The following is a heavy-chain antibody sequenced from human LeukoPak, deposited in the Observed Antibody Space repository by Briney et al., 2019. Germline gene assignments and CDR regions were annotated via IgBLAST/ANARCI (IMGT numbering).Heavy chain of an antibody. D-gene: IGHD5-12*01. CDR3: ARSAWTYDY. J-gene: IGHJ4*02. CDR2: IFYSGST. V-gene: IGHV4-39*07. Sequence: SETLSLTCTVSGGYISSSNYYWVWIRQPPGKGLEWVASIFYSGSTYFNPSLKSRVTILVDTSKNQFSLKLSSVTAADTAIYCARSAWTYDYWGQGILVTVSS. CDR1: GGYISSSNYY.